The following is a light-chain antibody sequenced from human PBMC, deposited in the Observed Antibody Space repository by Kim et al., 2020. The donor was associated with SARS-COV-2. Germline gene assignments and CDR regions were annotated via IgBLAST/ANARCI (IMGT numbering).Light chain of an antibody. J-gene: IGKJ1*01. CDR1: QSVFNTY. CDR3: QQYGSAPQT. V-gene: IGKV3-20*01. Sequence: PGERATLSCRASQSVFNTYLAWYQQKPGQAPRLLIYGASSRATGIPDRFSGGGSGTDFTLTISRLEPEDFAVYYCQQYGSAPQTFGQGTKV. CDR2: GAS.